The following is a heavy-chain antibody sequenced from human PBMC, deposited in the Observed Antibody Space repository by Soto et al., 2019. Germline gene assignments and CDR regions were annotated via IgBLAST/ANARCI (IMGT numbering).Heavy chain of an antibody. CDR2: IYYSGST. CDR1: GGSISSGGYY. CDR3: ATFLRSGSYADWFDP. V-gene: IGHV4-31*03. D-gene: IGHD1-26*01. Sequence: SETLSLTCTVSGGSISSGGYYWSWIRQHPGKGLEWIGYIYYSGSTYYNPSLKSRVTISVDTSKNQFSLKLSSVTAADTAVYYCATFLRSGSYADWFDPWGQGTLVTVSS. J-gene: IGHJ5*02.